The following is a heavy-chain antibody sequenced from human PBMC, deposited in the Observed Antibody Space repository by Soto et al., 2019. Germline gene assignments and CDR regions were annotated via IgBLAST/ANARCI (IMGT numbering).Heavy chain of an antibody. J-gene: IGHJ4*02. CDR3: ARDTIGSGGGYIDY. Sequence: QVQLVESGGGVVQPGRSLRLSCAASGFSFSDHALHWVRQAPGKGLEWVAVISYDGMNKRYADSVKGRFTISRDNSKNILYLQVNRLRAEDTAVFYCARDTIGSGGGYIDYWGQGTLVTVSS. D-gene: IGHD3-10*01. CDR1: GFSFSDHA. CDR2: ISYDGMNK. V-gene: IGHV3-30*04.